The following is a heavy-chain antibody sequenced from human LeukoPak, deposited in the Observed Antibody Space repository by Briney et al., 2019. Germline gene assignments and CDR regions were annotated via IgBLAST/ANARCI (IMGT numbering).Heavy chain of an antibody. CDR1: GYSFPSYW. Sequence: NSGESLKISCKASGYSFPSYWITWVRQVPGKGLEWMGRIAPSDSYTNYNPSFEGHVTMSVEKSITTVYLQWSSLKASDTAMYYCVRQPPGVYDTTQNWFDPWGQGTLVTVSS. V-gene: IGHV5-10-1*01. D-gene: IGHD3-22*01. CDR3: VRQPPGVYDTTQNWFDP. CDR2: IAPSDSYT. J-gene: IGHJ5*02.